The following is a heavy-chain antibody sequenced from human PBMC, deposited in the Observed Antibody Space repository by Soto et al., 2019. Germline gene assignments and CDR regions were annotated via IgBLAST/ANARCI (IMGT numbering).Heavy chain of an antibody. Sequence: QVQLVESGGGVVQPGRSLRLSCAASGFTFNNYALHWVRQAPGKGLEWVAAVSYDGSNKYYGGSVKGRFTISRDNSKNTLSLQMNSLRAEDTAVYSWARGGYSSSWDFDYWGQGTLVTVSS. CDR1: GFTFNNYA. J-gene: IGHJ4*02. CDR2: VSYDGSNK. D-gene: IGHD6-13*01. CDR3: ARGGYSSSWDFDY. V-gene: IGHV3-30-3*01.